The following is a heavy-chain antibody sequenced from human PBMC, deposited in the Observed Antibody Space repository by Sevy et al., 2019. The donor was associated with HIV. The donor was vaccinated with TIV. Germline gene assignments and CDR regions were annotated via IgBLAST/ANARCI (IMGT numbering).Heavy chain of an antibody. CDR2: VSYDGSHK. CDR3: ARNFDYSGWYWFRY. Sequence: GGSLRLSCAASGFTFSSYPMHWVRQAPGKGLEWVAVVSYDGSHKYYAESVKGRFTISRDNSKNTLDLQMNSLRDEDTAVYYCARNFDYSGWYWFRYWGQGTLVTVSS. D-gene: IGHD6-19*01. V-gene: IGHV3-30-3*01. CDR1: GFTFSSYP. J-gene: IGHJ4*02.